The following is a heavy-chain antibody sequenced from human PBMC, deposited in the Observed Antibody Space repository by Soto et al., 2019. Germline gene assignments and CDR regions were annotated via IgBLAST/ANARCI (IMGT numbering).Heavy chain of an antibody. CDR3: TRGSYCDTSSCFLRNYYFAMDV. V-gene: IGHV3-23*01. J-gene: IGHJ6*02. D-gene: IGHD2-2*01. CDR2: IGGRDGTI. Sequence: EVQLLESGGGLVQPGGSLRLSCAASGFTFTNFAMSWVRQAPGKGLEWVAYIGGRDGTILYADAVKGRFAISRDNSKNTLYLQANSLRVEDTAVYFCTRGSYCDTSSCFLRNYYFAMDVWGRGTTVTVSS. CDR1: GFTFTNFA.